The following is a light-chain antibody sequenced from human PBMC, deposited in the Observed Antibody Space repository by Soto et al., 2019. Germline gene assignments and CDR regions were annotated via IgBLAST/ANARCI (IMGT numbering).Light chain of an antibody. CDR1: SEDIGAYDC. V-gene: IGLV2-14*01. CDR3: SSYRSSDTLEV. CDR2: AVN. J-gene: IGLJ1*01. Sequence: QSVLTQPASVSASPGQSIFISCTGTSEDIGAYDCVSWYQQHPGKAPKLILYAVNDRPSGVSSRFSGSKSGNTASLTISGVQPDDEADYYCSSYRSSDTLEVFGTGTKVTVL.